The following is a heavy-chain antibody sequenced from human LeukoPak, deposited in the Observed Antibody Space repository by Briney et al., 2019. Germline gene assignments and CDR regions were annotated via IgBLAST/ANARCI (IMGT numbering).Heavy chain of an antibody. Sequence: GGSLRLSCAASGFTFSSYWMHWVRQAPGKGLVWVSRINSDGSSTSYADSVKGRFTISRDNAKNTLYLQMNSLRAEDTAVYYYARLLARGSGTIWGQGTLVTVSS. CDR2: INSDGSST. CDR3: ARLLARGSGTI. D-gene: IGHD3-10*01. V-gene: IGHV3-74*01. J-gene: IGHJ4*02. CDR1: GFTFSSYW.